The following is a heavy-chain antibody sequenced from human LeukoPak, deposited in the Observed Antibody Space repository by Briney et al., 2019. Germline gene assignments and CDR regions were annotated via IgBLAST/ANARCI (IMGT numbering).Heavy chain of an antibody. Sequence: GGSLRLSCAASGFTFSSYWMSWVRQAPGKGLEWVANIKQDGSEKYYVDSVKGRFTTSRDNAKNSLYLQMNSLRAEDTAAYYCAKQSSGYLWFFDYWGQGTLVTVSS. V-gene: IGHV3-7*03. CDR2: IKQDGSEK. CDR3: AKQSSGYLWFFDY. D-gene: IGHD3-22*01. J-gene: IGHJ4*02. CDR1: GFTFSSYW.